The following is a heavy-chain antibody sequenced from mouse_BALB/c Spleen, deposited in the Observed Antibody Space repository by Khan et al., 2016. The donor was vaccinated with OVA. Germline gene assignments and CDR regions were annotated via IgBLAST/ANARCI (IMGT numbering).Heavy chain of an antibody. CDR2: ISYSGNT. Sequence: EVQLVESGPGLVKPSQSLSLTCTVTGYSFTTDYAWNWIRQFPGNKLEWMGYISYSGNTKYNPSLKSRISITRDTSKNQFFLQLKSVTTDETARDYCARVYGGDFDYWGQGTTLTVSS. V-gene: IGHV3-2*02. J-gene: IGHJ2*01. CDR3: ARVYGGDFDY. CDR1: GYSFTTDYA. D-gene: IGHD1-1*01.